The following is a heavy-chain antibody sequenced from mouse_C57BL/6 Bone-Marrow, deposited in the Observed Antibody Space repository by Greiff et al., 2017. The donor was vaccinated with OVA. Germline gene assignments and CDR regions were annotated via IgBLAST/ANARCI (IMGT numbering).Heavy chain of an antibody. J-gene: IGHJ3*01. D-gene: IGHD2-3*01. CDR3: ARGVLLQFAY. CDR2: IYPRSGNT. V-gene: IGHV1-81*01. CDR1: GYTFTSYG. Sequence: VQLQQSGAELARPGASVKLSCKASGYTFTSYGISWVKQRTGQGLEWIGEIYPRSGNTYYNEKFKGKATLTADKSSSTAYMELRSLTSEDSAVYFCARGVLLQFAYWGQGTLVTVSA.